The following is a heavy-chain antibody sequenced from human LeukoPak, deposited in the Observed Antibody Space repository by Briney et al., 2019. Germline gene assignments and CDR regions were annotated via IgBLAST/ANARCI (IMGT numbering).Heavy chain of an antibody. CDR2: ISGSGGST. Sequence: GGSLRLSCAASGFTFSSYAMSWVRQAPGKGLEWVSAISGSGGSTYYADSVKGRFTISRDNSKNTLYLQMNSLRAEDTAVYYRAKDQTMIRGVGFDYWGQGTLVTVSS. CDR3: AKDQTMIRGVGFDY. V-gene: IGHV3-23*01. J-gene: IGHJ4*02. CDR1: GFTFSSYA. D-gene: IGHD3-10*01.